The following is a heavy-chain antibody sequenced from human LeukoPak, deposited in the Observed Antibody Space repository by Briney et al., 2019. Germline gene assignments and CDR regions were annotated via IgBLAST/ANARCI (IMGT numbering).Heavy chain of an antibody. V-gene: IGHV4-39*01. CDR2: IYFSEST. CDR1: GGSISNSNYY. CDR3: TRHDRDGGALFDY. Sequence: SETLSLTCTVSGGSISNSNYYWGWIRQPPGKGLEWIGSIYFSESTYYNPSLKSRVTISVDTSKNQFSLKLSSVTAADTAVYYCTRHDRDGGALFDYWGQGTLVTVSS. J-gene: IGHJ4*02. D-gene: IGHD4-23*01.